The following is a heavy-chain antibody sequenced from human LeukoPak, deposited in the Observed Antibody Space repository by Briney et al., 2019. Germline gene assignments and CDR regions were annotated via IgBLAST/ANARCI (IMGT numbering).Heavy chain of an antibody. CDR1: GGSFSGYY. CDR2: INHSGST. CDR3: ARGGAGYYYDSSGYYLKY. J-gene: IGHJ4*02. V-gene: IGHV4-34*01. Sequence: SETLSLTCAVYGGSFSGYYWSWIRQPPGKGLEWIGEINHSGSTNYNPSLKSRVTISVDTSKNQFSLKLSSVTAADTAVYYCARGGAGYYYDSSGYYLKYWGQGTLVTVSS. D-gene: IGHD3-22*01.